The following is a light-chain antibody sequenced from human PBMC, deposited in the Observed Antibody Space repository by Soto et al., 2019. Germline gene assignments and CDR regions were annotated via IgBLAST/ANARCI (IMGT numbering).Light chain of an antibody. J-gene: IGLJ1*01. CDR3: SSYSISTAYL. Sequence: QCSLTLPASVSGSPGQSVTISWSGTISDVGAYDYVSWYQLHPGKARRLMLFEVSNRPSWVSYRFSGSKSGNTASLTISGLQAEDEADYFCSSYSISTAYLFGTGTKV. CDR2: EVS. V-gene: IGLV2-14*01. CDR1: ISDVGAYDY.